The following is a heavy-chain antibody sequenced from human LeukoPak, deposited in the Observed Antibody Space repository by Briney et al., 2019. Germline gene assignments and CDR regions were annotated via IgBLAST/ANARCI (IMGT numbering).Heavy chain of an antibody. D-gene: IGHD3-22*01. J-gene: IGHJ5*02. V-gene: IGHV4-59*01. CDR1: GGSISSYY. Sequence: PSQTLSLTCTVSGGSISSYYWSWIRQPPGKGLEWIGYIYYSGSTNYNPSLKSRVTISVDTSKNQFSLKLSSVTAADTAVYYCARYVDYYDSSGIPEGFDPWGQGTLVTVSS. CDR2: IYYSGST. CDR3: ARYVDYYDSSGIPEGFDP.